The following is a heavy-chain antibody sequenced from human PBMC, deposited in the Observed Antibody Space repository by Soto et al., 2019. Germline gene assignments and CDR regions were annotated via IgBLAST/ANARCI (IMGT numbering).Heavy chain of an antibody. CDR2: IYHSGST. CDR1: GGSISSGGYS. D-gene: IGHD3-9*01. V-gene: IGHV4-30-2*01. CDR3: ARVRSDDILTGYQLYYFDY. Sequence: SETLSLTCAVSGGSISSGGYSWSWIRQPPGKGLEWIGYIYHSGSTYYNPSLKSRVTISVDRSKNQFSLKLSSVTAADTAVYYCARVRSDDILTGYQLYYFDYWGQGTLVTVSS. J-gene: IGHJ4*02.